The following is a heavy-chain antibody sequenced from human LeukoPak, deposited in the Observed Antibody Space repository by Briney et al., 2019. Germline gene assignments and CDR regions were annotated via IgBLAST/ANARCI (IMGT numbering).Heavy chain of an antibody. CDR1: GGTFSSYA. Sequence: ASVKVSCKASGGTFSSYAISWVRQAPGQGLEWMGGIIPIFGTANYAQKFQGRVTITTDESTSTAYMELSSLRSEDTAVYYCARGTGGSSGYYNCYYYYMDVWGKGTTVTVSS. D-gene: IGHD3-22*01. CDR2: IIPIFGTA. CDR3: ARGTGGSSGYYNCYYYYMDV. V-gene: IGHV1-69*05. J-gene: IGHJ6*03.